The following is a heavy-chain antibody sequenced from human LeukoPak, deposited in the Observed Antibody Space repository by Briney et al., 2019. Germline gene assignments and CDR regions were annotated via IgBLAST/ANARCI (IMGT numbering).Heavy chain of an antibody. J-gene: IGHJ3*02. CDR3: ARVGGLYYYDSSGYYHEGDAFDI. Sequence: GGSLRLSCAASGFTFSSYSMNWVRQAPGKGLEWVSSISSSSSYIYYADSVKGRFTISRDNAKNSLYLQMNSLRAEDTAVYYCARVGGLYYYDSSGYYHEGDAFDIWGQGTMVTVSS. D-gene: IGHD3-22*01. V-gene: IGHV3-21*01. CDR2: ISSSSSYI. CDR1: GFTFSSYS.